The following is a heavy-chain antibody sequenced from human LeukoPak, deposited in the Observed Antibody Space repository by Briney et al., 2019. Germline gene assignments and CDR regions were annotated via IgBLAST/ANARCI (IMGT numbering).Heavy chain of an antibody. V-gene: IGHV4-34*01. CDR3: ARARYGPDY. CDR2: INHSGST. J-gene: IGHJ4*02. D-gene: IGHD4-17*01. CDR1: GGSFSGYD. Sequence: PSETLSLTCAVYGGSFSGYDWSWIRQPPGKGLEWIGEINHSGSTNYNPSLKSRGTISVDTSKNQFSLKLSSVTAADTAVYYCARARYGPDYWGQGTLVTVSS.